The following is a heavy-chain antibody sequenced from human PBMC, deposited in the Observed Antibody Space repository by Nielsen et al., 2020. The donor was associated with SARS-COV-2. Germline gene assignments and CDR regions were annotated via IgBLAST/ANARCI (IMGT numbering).Heavy chain of an antibody. D-gene: IGHD2-15*01. J-gene: IGHJ4*02. V-gene: IGHV3-11*06. CDR3: ASPRYCSGGSCSPFGY. Sequence: GESLKISCAASGFTFSDYYMSWIRQAPGKGLEWVSNISTSSSYTNYADSVKGRFTISRDNAKNSLYLQMNSLRAEDTAVYYCASPRYCSGGSCSPFGYWGQGTLVTVSS. CDR1: GFTFSDYY. CDR2: ISTSSSYT.